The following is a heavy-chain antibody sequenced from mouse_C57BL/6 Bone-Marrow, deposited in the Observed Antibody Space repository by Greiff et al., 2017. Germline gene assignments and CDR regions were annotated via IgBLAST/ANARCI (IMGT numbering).Heavy chain of an antibody. Sequence: EVKLMESGAELVRPGASVKLSCTASGFNIKDDYMHWVKQRPEQGLEWIGWIDPENGDTEYASKFQGKATITADTSSNTAYLQLSSLTSEDTAVYYCTTPLDYWGQGTTLTGSS. J-gene: IGHJ2*01. CDR2: IDPENGDT. CDR1: GFNIKDDY. V-gene: IGHV14-4*01. CDR3: TTPLDY.